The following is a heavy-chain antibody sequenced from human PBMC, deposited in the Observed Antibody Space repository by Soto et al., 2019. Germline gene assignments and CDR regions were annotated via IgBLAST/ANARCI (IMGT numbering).Heavy chain of an antibody. Sequence: ASVKVSCKASGGTFSSYAISWVRQAPGQGLEWMGGIIPIFGTANYAQKFQGRVTITADKSTGTAYMELNRLRSEDTAVYYCVRDSPIGSTFSGYDGIDYWGQGTLVTVSS. V-gene: IGHV1-69*06. CDR3: VRDSPIGSTFSGYDGIDY. CDR2: IIPIFGTA. D-gene: IGHD5-12*01. J-gene: IGHJ4*02. CDR1: GGTFSSYA.